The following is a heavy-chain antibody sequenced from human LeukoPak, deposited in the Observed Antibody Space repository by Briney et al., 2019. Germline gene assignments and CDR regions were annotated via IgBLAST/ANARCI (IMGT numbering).Heavy chain of an antibody. CDR2: INHSGST. CDR3: ARGPRRNSGWYEFLTNQYGYYYYMDV. CDR1: GGSFSGYY. J-gene: IGHJ6*03. D-gene: IGHD6-19*01. V-gene: IGHV4-34*01. Sequence: PSETLSLTCAVYGGSFSGYYWSWIRQPPGKGLEWIGEINHSGSTNYNPSLKSRVTISVDTSKNQFSLKLSSVTAADTAVYYCARGPRRNSGWYEFLTNQYGYYYYMDVWGKGTTVTVSS.